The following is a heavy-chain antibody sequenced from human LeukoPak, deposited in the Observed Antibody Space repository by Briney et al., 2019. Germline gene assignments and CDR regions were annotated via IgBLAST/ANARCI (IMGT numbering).Heavy chain of an antibody. J-gene: IGHJ4*02. V-gene: IGHV3-21*01. CDR1: GFTFSTYN. CDR3: VRGGYRGFDYEY. D-gene: IGHD5-12*01. CDR2: ISPDSNYK. Sequence: GGSLRLSCAASGFTFSTYNMNWLRLAPGKGLEWVSSISPDSNYKYYVDSVKGRFTISRDNAKSSLYLQMNSLGAEDTAVYYCVRGGYRGFDYEYWGQGTLVTVSS.